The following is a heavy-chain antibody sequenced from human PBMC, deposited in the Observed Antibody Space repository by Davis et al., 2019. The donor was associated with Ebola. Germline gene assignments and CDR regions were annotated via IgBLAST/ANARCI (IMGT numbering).Heavy chain of an antibody. D-gene: IGHD4-23*01. J-gene: IGHJ4*02. V-gene: IGHV1-18*01. CDR1: GYSFKNYA. Sequence: ASVKVSCKASGYSFKNYAISWVRQAPGQGLEWMGWISAYNGNTNYAQKLQGRVTMTTDTSTSTAYMELRSLRSDDTAVYYCARDLVVTPLHYWGQRTLVTVSS. CDR3: ARDLVVTPLHY. CDR2: ISAYNGNT.